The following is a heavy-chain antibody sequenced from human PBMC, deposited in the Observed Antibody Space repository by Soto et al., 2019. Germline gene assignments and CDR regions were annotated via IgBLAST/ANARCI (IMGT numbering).Heavy chain of an antibody. V-gene: IGHV3-23*01. J-gene: IGHJ4*02. CDR3: ATRPLDYDILTGLG. CDR2: ISARDGST. Sequence: PGGSLRLSCAASGFTFSSYAMSWVRQAPGKGLEWVSAISARDGSTNYADSVKGRFTISRDNSKNTLYLQMNSLRAEDTAVYYCATRPLDYDILTGLGWGQGTLVTVSS. D-gene: IGHD3-9*01. CDR1: GFTFSSYA.